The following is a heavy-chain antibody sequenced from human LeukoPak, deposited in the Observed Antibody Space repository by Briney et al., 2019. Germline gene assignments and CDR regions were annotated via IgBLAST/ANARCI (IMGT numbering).Heavy chain of an antibody. CDR2: IIPIFGTA. V-gene: IGHV1-69*13. D-gene: IGHD6-19*01. Sequence: ASVKVSCKASGGTFSSYAISWVRQAPGQGLEWMGGIIPIFGTANYAQKFQGRVTITADDSTSTAYMELSSLRSEDTAVYYCASTYSSGWYRGYCYYGMDVWGKGTTVTVSS. CDR3: ASTYSSGWYRGYCYYGMDV. CDR1: GGTFSSYA. J-gene: IGHJ6*04.